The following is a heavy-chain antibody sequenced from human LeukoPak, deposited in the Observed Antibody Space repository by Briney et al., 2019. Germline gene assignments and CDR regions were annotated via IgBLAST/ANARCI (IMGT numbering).Heavy chain of an antibody. Sequence: SETLSLTCTVSGGSISSSSYYWGWIRQPPGKGVEWIGSIYYSGSTYYNPSLKSRVTISVDTSKNQFSLKLSSVTAADTAVYYCARINSSPLSFDPWGQGTLVTVSS. CDR1: GGSISSSSYY. J-gene: IGHJ5*02. CDR2: IYYSGST. V-gene: IGHV4-39*07. CDR3: ARINSSPLSFDP. D-gene: IGHD6-13*01.